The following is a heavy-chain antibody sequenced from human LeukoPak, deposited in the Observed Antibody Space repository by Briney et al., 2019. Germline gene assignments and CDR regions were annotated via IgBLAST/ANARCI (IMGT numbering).Heavy chain of an antibody. J-gene: IGHJ4*02. CDR3: ARSPLAAFWSGYSPLDY. V-gene: IGHV1-18*01. Sequence: AASVKVSCKASGYTFTSYGISWVRQAPGQGLEWMGWISAYNGNTNYAQKLQGRVTMTTDTSTSTAYMELRSLGSDDTAVYYCARSPLAAFWSGYSPLDYWGQGTLVTVSS. CDR1: GYTFTSYG. CDR2: ISAYNGNT. D-gene: IGHD3-3*01.